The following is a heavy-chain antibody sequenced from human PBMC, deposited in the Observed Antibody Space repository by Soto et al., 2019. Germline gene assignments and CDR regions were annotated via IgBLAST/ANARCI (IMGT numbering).Heavy chain of an antibody. CDR3: AAAIVGAAASLEY. CDR1: GFTFTSSA. Sequence: SVKVSCKASGFTFTSSAVQWVRQARGQRLEWIGWIVVGSGNTNYAQKFQERVTITRDMSTSTAYMELSSLRSEDTAVYYCAAAIVGAAASLEYWGPGTLVTVSS. J-gene: IGHJ4*02. D-gene: IGHD1-26*01. V-gene: IGHV1-58*01. CDR2: IVVGSGNT.